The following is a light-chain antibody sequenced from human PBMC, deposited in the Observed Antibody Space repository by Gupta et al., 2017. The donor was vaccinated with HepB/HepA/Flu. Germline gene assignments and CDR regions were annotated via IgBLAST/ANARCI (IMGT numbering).Light chain of an antibody. J-gene: IGLJ3*02. V-gene: IGLV3-25*03. CDR3: HSAYSTNTYVV. Sequence: SSGLPQPPSVSVSPGQTARITCSGDALPKQYAYWYQQKPVQAPVLVIYKDSERPSEIPERFSGSSSVTTVTLTIYAVQADDEADYSCHSAYSTNTYVVFGGGTTLTVL. CDR1: ALPKQY. CDR2: KDS.